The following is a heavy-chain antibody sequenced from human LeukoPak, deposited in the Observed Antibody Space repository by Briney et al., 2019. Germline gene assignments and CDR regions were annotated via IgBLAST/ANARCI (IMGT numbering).Heavy chain of an antibody. D-gene: IGHD2/OR15-2a*01. CDR2: ISGSGIST. Sequence: SGRSLRLSCAASGFTFSSYAMSWVRQAPGKGLEWVSAISGSGISTYYADSVKGRFTISRDSSKNTLYLQMNSLRAEDTAVYYCARDSTFDFDTFDIWGQGTMITVSS. V-gene: IGHV3-23*01. J-gene: IGHJ3*02. CDR3: ARDSTFDFDTFDI. CDR1: GFTFSSYA.